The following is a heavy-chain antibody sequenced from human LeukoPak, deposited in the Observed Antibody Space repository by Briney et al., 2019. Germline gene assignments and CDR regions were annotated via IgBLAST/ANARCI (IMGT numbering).Heavy chain of an antibody. J-gene: IGHJ3*02. V-gene: IGHV3-21*01. CDR1: GGSISSSS. D-gene: IGHD6-13*01. CDR3: ARVRSFRSSWDAFDI. Sequence: KPSETLSLTCTVSGGSISSSSYYWGWIRQPPGKGLEWVSSISSSSSYIYYADSVKGRFTISRDNAKNSLYLQMNSLRAEDTAVYYCARVRSFRSSWDAFDIWGQGTMVTVSS. CDR2: ISSSSSYI.